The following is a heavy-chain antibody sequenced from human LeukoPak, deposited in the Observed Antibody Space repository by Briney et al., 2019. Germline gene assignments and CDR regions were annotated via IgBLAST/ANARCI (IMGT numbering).Heavy chain of an antibody. CDR1: GYTFTNYG. CDR3: ASTHYDILTGYYTGDYGMDV. Sequence: ASVKVSCKASGYTFTNYGINWVRQAPGQGREWMGWISAYNGNTNYAQKLQGRVTMTTDTSTSTAYMELRSLRSDDTAVYYCASTHYDILTGYYTGDYGMDVWGQGTTVTVSS. D-gene: IGHD3-9*01. J-gene: IGHJ6*02. V-gene: IGHV1-18*01. CDR2: ISAYNGNT.